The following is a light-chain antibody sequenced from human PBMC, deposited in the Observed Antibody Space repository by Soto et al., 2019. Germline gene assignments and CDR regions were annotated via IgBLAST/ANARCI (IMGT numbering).Light chain of an antibody. Sequence: QSVLTQPASVSGSPGQSITISCTGTSSDIGHYDYVSWYQQHPGKAPKLMIYEGSKRPSGVSNRFSGSKSGNTASLTISGLQAEDEADYYCCSYAGSSTVVFGGGTKLTVL. V-gene: IGLV2-23*01. J-gene: IGLJ2*01. CDR1: SSDIGHYDY. CDR3: CSYAGSSTVV. CDR2: EGS.